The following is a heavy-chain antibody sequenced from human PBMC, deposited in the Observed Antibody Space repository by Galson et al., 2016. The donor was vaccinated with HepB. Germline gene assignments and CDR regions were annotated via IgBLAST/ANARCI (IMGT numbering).Heavy chain of an antibody. CDR2: ISYGGTT. CDR1: GGSISSRSYF. CDR3: ERHGLYHGNYVAPFDI. V-gene: IGHV4-39*01. D-gene: IGHD1-7*01. J-gene: IGHJ3*02. Sequence: TLYLTCTVSGGSISSRSYFWAWMRPAPGTGLDWIGTISYGGTTYYKPSHRSRVTISVYSSRNAFSLNVTSVTAADPAVYFCERHGLYHGNYVAPFDIWGQGALVTVSS.